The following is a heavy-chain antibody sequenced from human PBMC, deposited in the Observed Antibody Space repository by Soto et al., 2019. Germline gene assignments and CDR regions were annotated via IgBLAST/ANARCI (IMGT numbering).Heavy chain of an antibody. CDR2: IWYDGSNK. D-gene: IGHD3-10*01. CDR1: GFTFSSYG. V-gene: IGHV3-33*01. Sequence: QVQLVESGGGVVQPGRSLRLSCAASGFTFSSYGMHWVRQAPGKGLEWVAVIWYDGSNKYYADYVKGRFTISRDNSKNTLYLQMNSLRAEDTAVYYCARDLGYYYGSGSGSYFDYWGQGTLVTVSS. CDR3: ARDLGYYYGSGSGSYFDY. J-gene: IGHJ4*02.